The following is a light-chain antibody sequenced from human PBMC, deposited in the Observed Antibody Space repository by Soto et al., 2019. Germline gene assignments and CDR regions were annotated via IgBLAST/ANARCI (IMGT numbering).Light chain of an antibody. Sequence: QSVLTQPPSVSAAPGQAVTISCSGSRSNIGNNFVSWYQQFPGTAPKLLIYQNNNRPSGVPDRFSGSKSGTSASLAITGLQAEDEADYYCQSYDSSLSAVVFGGGTKLTVL. CDR3: QSYDSSLSAVV. CDR2: QNN. V-gene: IGLV1-40*01. CDR1: RSNIGNNF. J-gene: IGLJ2*01.